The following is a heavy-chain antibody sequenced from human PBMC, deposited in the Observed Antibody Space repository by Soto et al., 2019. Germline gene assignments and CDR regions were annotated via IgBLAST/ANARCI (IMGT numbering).Heavy chain of an antibody. Sequence: SETLSLTCTVSGGPISPYYWSWIRQPAGKGLEWIGRIYYTGSTNYNPPLKSRVSMSLDTARNQISLKVKSVTAADTAVYYCAREGGYFDSSGSGVYHYYGVDVWGRGTTVIVSS. CDR1: GGPISPYY. V-gene: IGHV4-4*07. CDR2: IYYTGST. CDR3: AREGGYFDSSGSGVYHYYGVDV. J-gene: IGHJ6*02. D-gene: IGHD3-22*01.